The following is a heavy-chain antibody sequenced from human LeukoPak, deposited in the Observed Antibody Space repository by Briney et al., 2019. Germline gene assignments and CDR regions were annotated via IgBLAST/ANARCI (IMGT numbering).Heavy chain of an antibody. J-gene: IGHJ4*02. V-gene: IGHV3-64*01. D-gene: IGHD5-24*01. Sequence: GGSLRLSCAASGFTFSSYAMHWVRQAPGKGLEYVSAISSNGGSTSYANSVKGRFTISRDNSKNTLYLQMGSLRSEDTAVYYCARDYVEMATLKDFPYYFDYWGQGTLVTVSS. CDR3: ARDYVEMATLKDFPYYFDY. CDR2: ISSNGGST. CDR1: GFTFSSYA.